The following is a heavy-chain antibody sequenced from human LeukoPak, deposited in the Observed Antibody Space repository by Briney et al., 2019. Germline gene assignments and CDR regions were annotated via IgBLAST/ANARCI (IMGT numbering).Heavy chain of an antibody. D-gene: IGHD4-17*01. CDR1: RFTFSSYW. Sequence: PGGSLRLSCAASRFTFSSYWMSWVRQAPEKGLEWVAHIKPDGSGKYYVDSVKGRFTISRDNAKNSLYLQMNSLRAEDTAVYYCARSDYGAPLDYWGQGTLVTVSS. J-gene: IGHJ4*02. CDR2: IKPDGSGK. V-gene: IGHV3-7*01. CDR3: ARSDYGAPLDY.